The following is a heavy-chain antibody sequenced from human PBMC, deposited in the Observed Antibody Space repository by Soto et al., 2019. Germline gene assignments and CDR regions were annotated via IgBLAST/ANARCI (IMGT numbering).Heavy chain of an antibody. CDR3: AKQTGYSSGWYSVLEYYFDY. CDR2: ISYDGSNK. V-gene: IGHV3-30*18. J-gene: IGHJ4*02. Sequence: PGGSLRLSCAASGFTFSSYGMHWVRQAPGKGLEWVVVISYDGSNKYYADSVKGRFTISRDNSKNTLYLQMNSLRAEDTAVYYCAKQTGYSSGWYSVLEYYFDYWGQGTLVTVSS. CDR1: GFTFSSYG. D-gene: IGHD6-19*01.